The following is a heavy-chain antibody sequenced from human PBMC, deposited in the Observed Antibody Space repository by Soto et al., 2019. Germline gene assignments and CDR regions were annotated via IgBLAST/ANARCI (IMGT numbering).Heavy chain of an antibody. CDR2: ISSTTNYI. J-gene: IGHJ4*02. Sequence: GGSLRLSCAASGFTFTSYSMNWVRQAPGKGLEWVSSISSTTNYIYYGDSMKGRFTISRDNAKNSPYLEMNSLRAEDTAVYYCARESEDLTSNFDYWGQGTLVTVSS. V-gene: IGHV3-21*06. CDR1: GFTFTSYS. CDR3: ARESEDLTSNFDY.